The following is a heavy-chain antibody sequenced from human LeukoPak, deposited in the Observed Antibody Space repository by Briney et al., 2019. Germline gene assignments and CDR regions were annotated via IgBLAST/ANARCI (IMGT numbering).Heavy chain of an antibody. V-gene: IGHV1-46*01. D-gene: IGHD3-22*01. CDR2: INPSGGST. Sequence: ASVKVSCKASGYTFTSYYMHWVRQAPGQGLEWMGIINPSGGSTSYAQKFQGRVTMTRDTSTSTVYMELSSLRSEDTAVYYCAREDSGGYYSGNYYYYGMDVWGQGTTVTVSS. CDR1: GYTFTSYY. J-gene: IGHJ6*02. CDR3: AREDSGGYYSGNYYYYGMDV.